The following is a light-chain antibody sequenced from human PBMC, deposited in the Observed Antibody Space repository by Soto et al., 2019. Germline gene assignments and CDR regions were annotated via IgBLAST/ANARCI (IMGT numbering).Light chain of an antibody. Sequence: AILVTQSTSSLSASTGDRVTITCRASQGISSYLAWYQQKPGKAPKLLIYAASTLQSGVPSRFSGSVSGTEFTLTISSLQPEDFATYYCQQLKSNRITFGQGTRLEIK. CDR3: QQLKSNRIT. CDR1: QGISSY. V-gene: IGKV1-8*01. J-gene: IGKJ5*01. CDR2: AAS.